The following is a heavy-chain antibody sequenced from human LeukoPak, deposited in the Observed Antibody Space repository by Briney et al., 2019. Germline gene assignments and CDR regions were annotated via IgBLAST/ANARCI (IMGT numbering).Heavy chain of an antibody. CDR2: IIPIFGTA. V-gene: IGHV1-69*05. CDR1: GGTFSSYA. D-gene: IGHD4-17*01. CDR3: ASHYGEGYYYYYMDV. Sequence: SVKVSCKASGGTFSSYAISWVRQAPGQGLEWMGGIIPIFGTANYAQKFKGRVTTTTDESTSTAYMELSSLRSEDTAVYYCASHYGEGYYYYYMDVWGKGTTVTVSS. J-gene: IGHJ6*03.